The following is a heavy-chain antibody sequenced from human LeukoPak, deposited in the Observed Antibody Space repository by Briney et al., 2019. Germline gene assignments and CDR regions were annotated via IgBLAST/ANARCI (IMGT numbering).Heavy chain of an antibody. J-gene: IGHJ5*02. Sequence: GGSLRLSCAASGFTFSSYSMNWVRQAPGKGLEWVSSISSSSSYIYDADSVKGRFTISRDNAKNSLYLQMNSLRAEDTAEYYCASITLPAAWGQGTLVTVSS. V-gene: IGHV3-21*01. CDR2: ISSSSSYI. CDR3: ASITLPAA. CDR1: GFTFSSYS.